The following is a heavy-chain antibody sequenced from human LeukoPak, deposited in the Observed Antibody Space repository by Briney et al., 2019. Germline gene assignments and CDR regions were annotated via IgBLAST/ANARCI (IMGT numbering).Heavy chain of an antibody. CDR3: ARDNAYMFDY. Sequence: GGSLRLSCAASGFTFSSYGMHWVRQAPGKGLEWVAVIWYDGSNKYYADSVKGRFTISRDNSKNTLYLEMNRLRAEDTAVYYCARDNAYMFDYWGQGTQVTVSS. D-gene: IGHD2-2*01. CDR2: IWYDGSNK. CDR1: GFTFSSYG. V-gene: IGHV3-33*01. J-gene: IGHJ4*02.